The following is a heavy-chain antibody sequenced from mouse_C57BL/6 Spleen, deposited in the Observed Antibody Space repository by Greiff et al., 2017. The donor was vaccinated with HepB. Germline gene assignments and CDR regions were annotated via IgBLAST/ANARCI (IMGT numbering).Heavy chain of an antibody. Sequence: EVQVVESGGGLVKPGGSLKLSCAASGFTFSSYAMSWVRQTPEKRLEWVATISDGGSYTYYPDNVKGRFTISRDNAKNNLYLQMSHLKSEDTAMYYCARETIPDYYGSGWFAYWGQGTLVTVSA. CDR3: ARETIPDYYGSGWFAY. J-gene: IGHJ3*01. CDR1: GFTFSSYA. V-gene: IGHV5-4*01. CDR2: ISDGGSYT. D-gene: IGHD1-1*01.